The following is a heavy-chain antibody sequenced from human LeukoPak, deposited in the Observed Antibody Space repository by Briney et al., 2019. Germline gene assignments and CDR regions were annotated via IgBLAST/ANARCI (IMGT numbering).Heavy chain of an antibody. J-gene: IGHJ6*02. V-gene: IGHV3-48*03. CDR2: INRSGSTI. Sequence: GGSLRLSCAASGFTFSSYEMNWVRQAPGKGLEWVSYINRSGSTIYYADSVKGRFTISRDNAKNSLYLQMNSLRAEDTAVYYCARVEIAAAGTPYYYYYYGMDVWGQGTTVTVSS. D-gene: IGHD6-13*01. CDR3: ARVEIAAAGTPYYYYYYGMDV. CDR1: GFTFSSYE.